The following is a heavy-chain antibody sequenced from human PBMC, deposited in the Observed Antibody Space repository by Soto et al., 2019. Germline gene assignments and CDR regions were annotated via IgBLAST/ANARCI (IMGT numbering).Heavy chain of an antibody. J-gene: IGHJ6*02. CDR2: INPNGGST. Sequence: QVQLVQSGAEVKKPGASVKVSCKASGYTFINYYIHWVRQAPGQGLEWMGIINPNGGSTTYAQNFHCRVTMSRDTSTSTVYIELNSLRSEDTAVYYCARDGWFSALRVPLGMDVWGQGTTVTVSS. CDR1: GYTFINYY. D-gene: IGHD3-10*01. V-gene: IGHV1-46*01. CDR3: ARDGWFSALRVPLGMDV.